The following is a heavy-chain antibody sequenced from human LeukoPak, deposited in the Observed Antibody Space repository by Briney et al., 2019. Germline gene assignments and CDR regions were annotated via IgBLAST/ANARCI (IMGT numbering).Heavy chain of an antibody. Sequence: SETLPLTCTVSGGSISSGGYYWSWIRQHPGKGLEWIGYIYYSGSTYYNPSLKSRVTISVDTSKNQFSLKLSSVTAADTAVYYCARDNCGGDCYHNYFDYWGQGTLVTVSS. D-gene: IGHD2-21*02. CDR2: IYYSGST. J-gene: IGHJ4*02. CDR3: ARDNCGGDCYHNYFDY. CDR1: GGSISSGGYY. V-gene: IGHV4-31*03.